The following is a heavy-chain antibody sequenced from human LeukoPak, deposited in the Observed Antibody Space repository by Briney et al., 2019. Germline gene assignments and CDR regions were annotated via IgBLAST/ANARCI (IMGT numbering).Heavy chain of an antibody. V-gene: IGHV3-9*01. CDR1: GFTFSSYA. CDR3: AKGAGRWYLDAFDI. D-gene: IGHD4-23*01. Sequence: PGGSLRLSCAASGFTFSSYAMSWVRQAPGKGLEWVSGISWNSGSIGYADSVKGRFTISRDNAKNSLYLQMNSLRAEDTALYYCAKGAGRWYLDAFDIWGQGTMVTVSS. CDR2: ISWNSGSI. J-gene: IGHJ3*02.